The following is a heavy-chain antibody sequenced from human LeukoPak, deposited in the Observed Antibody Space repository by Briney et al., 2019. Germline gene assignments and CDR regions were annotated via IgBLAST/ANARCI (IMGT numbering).Heavy chain of an antibody. Sequence: PSETLSLTCTASGGSISSFYWSWIRQPPGKGLEWIGYVYNTGTTNYNPSLKSRVTISADTSKNQLSLKVTSVTAADTAMYYCAGGTTMVSSDYWGQGTLVTVAS. V-gene: IGHV4-59*03. CDR2: VYNTGTT. J-gene: IGHJ4*02. CDR3: AGGTTMVSSDY. CDR1: GGSISSFY. D-gene: IGHD5-18*01.